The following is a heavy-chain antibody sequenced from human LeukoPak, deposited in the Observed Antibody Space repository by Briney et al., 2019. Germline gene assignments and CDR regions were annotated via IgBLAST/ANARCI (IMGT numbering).Heavy chain of an antibody. J-gene: IGHJ4*02. CDR1: GFSFSTYC. CDR2: ICPDGTVT. CDR3: VRDFRSADY. V-gene: IGHV3-74*01. Sequence: GGSLRLSCAASGFSFSTYCMHWVRQAPGKGPMWVSRICPDGTVTNYADSVKARFSISRDNARNTVYLQMNSLRAEDAAVYYCVRDFRSADYWGQGTLVTVSS.